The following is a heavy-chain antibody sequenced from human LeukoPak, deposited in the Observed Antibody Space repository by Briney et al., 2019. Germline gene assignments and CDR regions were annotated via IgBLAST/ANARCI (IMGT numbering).Heavy chain of an antibody. J-gene: IGHJ6*03. CDR2: INHSGST. CDR1: GGSFSGYY. CDR3: ARQKGLAVAGHYYFYYYMDV. V-gene: IGHV4-34*01. Sequence: PSETLSLTCAVYGGSFSGYYWSWIRQPPGKGLEWIGEINHSGSTNYNPSLKSRVTISLDTSKNQFSLKLSSVTAADTAVYYCARQKGLAVAGHYYFYYYMDVWGKGTTVTVSS. D-gene: IGHD6-19*01.